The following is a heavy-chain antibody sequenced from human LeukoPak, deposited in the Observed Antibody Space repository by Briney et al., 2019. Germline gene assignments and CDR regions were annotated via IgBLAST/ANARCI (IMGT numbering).Heavy chain of an antibody. V-gene: IGHV3-23*01. Sequence: GGSLRLSCAASGFTFSSYAMSWVRQAPGKGLEWVSAISGSGGSTYYADSVKGRFTISRDNSKNSLYLQMNSLRTEDTALYYCAKDITMIVVTPPQLSMDYWGQGTLVTVSS. CDR2: ISGSGGST. J-gene: IGHJ4*02. D-gene: IGHD3-22*01. CDR1: GFTFSSYA. CDR3: AKDITMIVVTPPQLSMDY.